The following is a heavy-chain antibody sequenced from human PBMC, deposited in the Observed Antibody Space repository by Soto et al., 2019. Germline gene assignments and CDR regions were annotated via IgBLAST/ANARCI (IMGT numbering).Heavy chain of an antibody. D-gene: IGHD2-8*01. CDR1: GFTFSSYG. CDR3: AKDLRWGLMVYAKASSSHL. CDR2: ISYDGSNK. J-gene: IGHJ5*02. Sequence: GGSLRLSCAASGFTFSSYGMHWVRQAPGKGLEWVAVISYDGSNKYYADSVKGRFTISRDNSKNTLYLQMNSLRAEDTAVYYCAKDLRWGLMVYAKASSSHLWGQGLRVNVAS. V-gene: IGHV3-30*18.